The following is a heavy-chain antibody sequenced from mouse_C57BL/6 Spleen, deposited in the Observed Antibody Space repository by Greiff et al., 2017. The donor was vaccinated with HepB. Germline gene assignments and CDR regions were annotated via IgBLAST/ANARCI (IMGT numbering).Heavy chain of an antibody. D-gene: IGHD1-1*01. CDR2: ISSGGSYT. Sequence: EVQLMESGGDLVKPGGSLKLSCAASGFTFSSYGMSWVRQTPDKRLEWVATISSGGSYTYYPDSVKGRFTISRDNAKNTLYLQMSSLKSEDTAMYYCARSSYYYGSSYGWYFDVWGTGTTVTVSS. J-gene: IGHJ1*03. CDR3: ARSSYYYGSSYGWYFDV. CDR1: GFTFSSYG. V-gene: IGHV5-6*01.